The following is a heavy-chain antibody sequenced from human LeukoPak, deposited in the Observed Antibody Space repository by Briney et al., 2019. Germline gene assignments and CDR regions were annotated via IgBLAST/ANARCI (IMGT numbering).Heavy chain of an antibody. D-gene: IGHD3-10*01. CDR1: SGSFSGYY. CDR3: ASRLYYGSGSYYRNYYYYGMDV. CDR2: INHSGST. Sequence: SETLSLTCAVYSGSFSGYYWSWIRQPPGKGLEWIGEINHSGSTNYNPSLKSRVTISVDTSKDQFSLKLSSVTAADTSVYYCASRLYYGSGSYYRNYYYYGMDVWGQGTTVTVSS. V-gene: IGHV4-34*01. J-gene: IGHJ6*02.